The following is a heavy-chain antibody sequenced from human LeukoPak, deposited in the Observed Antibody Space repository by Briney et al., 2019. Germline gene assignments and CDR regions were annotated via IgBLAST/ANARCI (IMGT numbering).Heavy chain of an antibody. D-gene: IGHD3-22*01. V-gene: IGHV4-61*02. J-gene: IGHJ3*02. CDR1: GGSISSGSYY. CDR2: IYTSGST. CDR3: AGSRSSGYYYEIAFDI. Sequence: SETLSLTCTVSGGSISSGSYYWSLIRQPAGKGLEWIGRIYTSGSTNYNPSLKSRVTISVDTSKNQFSLKLSSVTAADTAVYYCAGSRSSGYYYEIAFDIWGQGTMVTVSS.